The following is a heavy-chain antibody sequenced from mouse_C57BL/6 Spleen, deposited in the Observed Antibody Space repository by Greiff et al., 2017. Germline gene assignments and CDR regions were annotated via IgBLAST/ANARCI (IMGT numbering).Heavy chain of an antibody. CDR1: GYTFTSYW. V-gene: IGHV1-72*01. D-gene: IGHD1-1*01. J-gene: IGHJ4*01. CDR3: ARDGSRNYAMDY. Sequence: VQLQQPGAELVKPGASVKLSCKASGYTFTSYWMHWVKQRPGRGLAGIGRIDPNSGGTKSNEKFKSKATLTVDKPASTAYMQLSSLTSEDSAVYYCARDGSRNYAMDYWGQGTSVTVSS. CDR2: IDPNSGGT.